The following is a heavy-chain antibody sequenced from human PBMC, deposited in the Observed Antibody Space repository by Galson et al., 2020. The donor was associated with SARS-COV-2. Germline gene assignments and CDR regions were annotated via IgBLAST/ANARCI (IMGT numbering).Heavy chain of an antibody. D-gene: IGHD1-26*01. V-gene: IGHV4-34*01. CDR2: INHTGST. J-gene: IGHJ4*02. CDR3: ARGRVGATNYFDY. Sequence: SATLSLTCAVYGGSFSGYYRSWIRQPPGKGLEWIGAINHTGSTNYNPFLKSRVTISVDTSKNQFSLKLRSVTAADTAVFHCARGRVGATNYFDYWGQGILVTVSS. CDR1: GGSFSGYY.